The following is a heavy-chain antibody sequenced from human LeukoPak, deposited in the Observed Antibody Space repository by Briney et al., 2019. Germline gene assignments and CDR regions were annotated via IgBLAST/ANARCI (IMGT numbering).Heavy chain of an antibody. D-gene: IGHD3-22*01. CDR3: ARDGRVTTPPGYYYYYYMDV. V-gene: IGHV1-69*05. Sequence: SVKVSCKASGGTFSSYAISWVRQAPGQGLEWMGGIIPIFGTANYAQKFQGRVTITTDESTSTAYMELSSLRSEDTAGYYCARDGRVTTPPGYYYYYYMDVWGKGTTVTVSS. CDR2: IIPIFGTA. J-gene: IGHJ6*03. CDR1: GGTFSSYA.